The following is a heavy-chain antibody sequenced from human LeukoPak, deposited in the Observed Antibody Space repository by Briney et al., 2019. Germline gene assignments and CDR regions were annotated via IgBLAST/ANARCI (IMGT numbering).Heavy chain of an antibody. Sequence: PRGSLRLSCAASGFTFSDYSMNWVRQAPGKGLESVSSISRRSRHVYYAGSVKGRFTISRDDARNSLYLQMNSLRAEDMAVYFCVRDLLGSGSTTAYLYHWGQGTLVTVSS. D-gene: IGHD3-10*01. CDR1: GFTFSDYS. V-gene: IGHV3-21*01. CDR3: VRDLLGSGSTTAYLYH. J-gene: IGHJ1*01. CDR2: ISRRSRHV.